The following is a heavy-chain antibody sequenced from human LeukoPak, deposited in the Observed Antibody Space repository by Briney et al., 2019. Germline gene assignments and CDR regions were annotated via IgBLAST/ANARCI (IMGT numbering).Heavy chain of an antibody. Sequence: ASVKVSCKASGYTFTGYYMHWVRQAPGQGLEWMGWINPNSGGTNYAQNFQGRVTITRDTSASTAYMEVSSLRSEDMAVYYCARARYESRIWPKSRYDYYYYMDVWGKGTTVTVSS. CDR3: ARARYESRIWPKSRYDYYYYMDV. CDR2: INPNSGGT. V-gene: IGHV1-2*02. D-gene: IGHD3-3*01. J-gene: IGHJ6*03. CDR1: GYTFTGYY.